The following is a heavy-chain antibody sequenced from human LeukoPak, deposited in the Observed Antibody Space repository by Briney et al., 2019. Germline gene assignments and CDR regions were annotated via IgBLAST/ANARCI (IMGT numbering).Heavy chain of an antibody. CDR2: IIPIFVTA. CDR3: ARGDSSGWYPFDY. V-gene: IGHV1-69*13. CDR1: GGTLNSYA. D-gene: IGHD6-19*01. Sequence: SVKVSCKASGGTLNSYAISWVRQPPGQGLEWMGGIIPIFVTANYAQKFQGRVTIAADESTSTAYMELSSLRSEDTAVYYCARGDSSGWYPFDYWGQGTLVTVSS. J-gene: IGHJ4*02.